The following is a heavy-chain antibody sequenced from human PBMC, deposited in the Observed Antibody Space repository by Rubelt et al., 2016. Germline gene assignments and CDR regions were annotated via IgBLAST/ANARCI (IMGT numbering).Heavy chain of an antibody. D-gene: IGHD3-3*01. CDR3: ARGYYDFWSGYQNWFDP. CDR2: INPNSGGT. CDR1: GYTFTGYY. Sequence: GASVKVSCKASGYTFTGYYMHWVRQAPGQGLEWMGRINPNSGGTNYVQKFQGRVTMTRDTSISTAYMELRSLRSDDTAVYYCARGYYDFWSGYQNWFDPWGQGTLVTVSS. J-gene: IGHJ5*02. V-gene: IGHV1-2*06.